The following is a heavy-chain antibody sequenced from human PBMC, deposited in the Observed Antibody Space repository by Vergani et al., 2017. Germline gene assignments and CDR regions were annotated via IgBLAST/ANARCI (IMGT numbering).Heavy chain of an antibody. Sequence: EVQPVESGGGLVKPGGSLRLSCAASGFTFSSYSMNWVRQAPGKGLEWVSSISSSSSYIYYADSVKGRFTISRDNAKNSLYLQMNSLRAEDTAGYYCARDLFYYDSSGYYSGFFDYWGQGTLVTVSS. CDR1: GFTFSSYS. D-gene: IGHD3-22*01. J-gene: IGHJ4*02. V-gene: IGHV3-21*01. CDR3: ARDLFYYDSSGYYSGFFDY. CDR2: ISSSSSYI.